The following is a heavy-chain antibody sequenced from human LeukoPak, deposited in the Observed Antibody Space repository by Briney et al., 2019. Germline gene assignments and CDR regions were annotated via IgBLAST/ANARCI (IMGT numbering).Heavy chain of an antibody. CDR1: GGTFSSYA. J-gene: IGHJ4*02. D-gene: IGHD2-2*01. CDR2: IIPIFGTA. V-gene: IGHV1-69*01. CDR3: ASGDIVVVPAAIAFDY. Sequence: SVKVSCKASGGTFSSYAISWVRQAPEQGLEWMGGIIPIFGTANYAQKFQGRVTITADESTSTAYMELSSLRSEDTAVYYCASGDIVVVPAAIAFDYWGQGTLVTVSS.